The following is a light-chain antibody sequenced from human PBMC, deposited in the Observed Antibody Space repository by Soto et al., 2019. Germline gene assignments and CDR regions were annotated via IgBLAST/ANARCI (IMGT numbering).Light chain of an antibody. CDR3: QQSYSTPIT. J-gene: IGKJ5*01. V-gene: IGKV1-5*01. CDR2: DAS. Sequence: DIQMTQPPSSLSASVGDTVTITCRASQSVSGWLAWYQQKPGEAPKLLIYDASTLERGVPSRFSGSGSGTEFTLSISSLQPDDFATYYCQQSYSTPITFGQGTRLEIK. CDR1: QSVSGW.